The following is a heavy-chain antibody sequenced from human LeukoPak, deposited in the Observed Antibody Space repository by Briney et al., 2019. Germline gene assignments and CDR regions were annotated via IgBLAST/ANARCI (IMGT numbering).Heavy chain of an antibody. D-gene: IGHD2-8*01. J-gene: IGHJ4*02. CDR2: INPNSGGT. CDR1: GYIFTGYY. Sequence: ASVKVSCKASGYIFTGYYMHWVRQVPGQGLEWMGWINPNSGGTNYAQKFQGWVTMTRDTSISTAYMDLNRLTSDDTAVYYCSRGLINGHDFDYWGQGTLVTVSS. V-gene: IGHV1-2*04. CDR3: SRGLINGHDFDY.